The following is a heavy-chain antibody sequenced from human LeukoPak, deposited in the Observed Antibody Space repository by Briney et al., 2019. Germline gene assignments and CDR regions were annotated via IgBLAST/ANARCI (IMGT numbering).Heavy chain of an antibody. V-gene: IGHV3-53*05. D-gene: IGHD2-2*01. CDR3: AKGSIVVVPAARFYGMDV. CDR1: GFTVSSNY. Sequence: PGGSLRLSCAASGFTVSSNYMSWVRQAPGKGLEWVSVIYSGGSTYYADSVKGRFTISRDNSKNTPYLQMNSLRTEDTALYYCAKGSIVVVPAARFYGMDVWGQGTTVTVSS. CDR2: IYSGGST. J-gene: IGHJ6*02.